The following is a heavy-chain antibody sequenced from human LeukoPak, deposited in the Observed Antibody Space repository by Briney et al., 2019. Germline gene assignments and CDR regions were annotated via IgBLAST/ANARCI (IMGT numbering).Heavy chain of an antibody. CDR2: IYYSGST. V-gene: IGHV4-39*07. Sequence: SETLSLTCAVSGGSISSSSYYWGWIRQPPGKGLEWIGSIYYSGSTYYNPSLKSRVTISIDTSKNQFSLKLSSVTAADTAVYYCARDHSTYGSSPTDYWGQGTLLTVSS. D-gene: IGHD3-10*01. CDR1: GGSISSSSYY. J-gene: IGHJ4*02. CDR3: ARDHSTYGSSPTDY.